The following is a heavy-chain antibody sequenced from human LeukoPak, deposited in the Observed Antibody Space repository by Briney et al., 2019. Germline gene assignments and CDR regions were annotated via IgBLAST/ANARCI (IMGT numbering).Heavy chain of an antibody. J-gene: IGHJ3*02. Sequence: SGTLSLTCAVSGGSISSSNWWSWVRQPPGKGLEWIGEIYHSGSTNYNPSLKSRVTISVDKSKNQFSLKLSSVTAADTAVYYCARDKTGQQLVRTRDAFDIWGQGTMVTVSS. CDR1: GGSISSSNW. D-gene: IGHD6-13*01. V-gene: IGHV4-4*02. CDR2: IYHSGST. CDR3: ARDKTGQQLVRTRDAFDI.